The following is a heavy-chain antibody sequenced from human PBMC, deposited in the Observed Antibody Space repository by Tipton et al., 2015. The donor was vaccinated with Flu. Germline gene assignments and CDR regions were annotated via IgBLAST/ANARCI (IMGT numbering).Heavy chain of an antibody. CDR1: GGSFSGYY. CDR3: ARALYYDILTGYTEKQTYYFDY. Sequence: TLSLTCAVHGGSFSGYYWSWIRHPPGKGLEWIGEINHSGSTNYNPSLKSRVTISVDTSKNQFPLKLSSVTAADTAVYYCARALYYDILTGYTEKQTYYFDYWGQGTLVTVSS. D-gene: IGHD3-9*01. V-gene: IGHV4-34*01. J-gene: IGHJ4*02. CDR2: INHSGST.